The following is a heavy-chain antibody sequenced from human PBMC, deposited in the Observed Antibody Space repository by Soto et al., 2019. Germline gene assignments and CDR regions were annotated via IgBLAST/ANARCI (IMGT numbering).Heavy chain of an antibody. CDR3: AKDLGSIEARLFDF. Sequence: EVQLLESGGGLVQPGGSLRLSCAASGFTFSSYAMSWVRQAPGKGLEWVSAISGSGGSTYYADSVKGRFTISRDNSKNTLDLQMNSLRSEDPAVYDDAKDLGSIEARLFDFWGQGTLVTVSS. V-gene: IGHV3-23*01. CDR2: ISGSGGST. D-gene: IGHD6-6*01. J-gene: IGHJ4*02. CDR1: GFTFSSYA.